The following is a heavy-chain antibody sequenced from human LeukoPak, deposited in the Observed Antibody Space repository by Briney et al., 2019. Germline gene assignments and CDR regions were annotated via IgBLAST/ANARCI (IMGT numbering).Heavy chain of an antibody. CDR2: ISSSSSYI. J-gene: IGHJ6*02. CDR3: ARVYCSGGSCYSVVYYYYGMDV. V-gene: IGHV3-21*01. CDR1: GFTFSSYS. Sequence: GGSLRLSCAAPGFTFSSYSMNWVRQAPGKGLEWVSSISSSSSYIYYADSVKGRFTISRDNAKNSLYLQMNSLRAEDTAVYYCARVYCSGGSCYSVVYYYYGMDVWGQGTTVTVSS. D-gene: IGHD2-15*01.